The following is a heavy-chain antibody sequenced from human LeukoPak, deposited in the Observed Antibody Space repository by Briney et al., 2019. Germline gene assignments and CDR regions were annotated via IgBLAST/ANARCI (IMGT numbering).Heavy chain of an antibody. Sequence: PGGSLRLSCAASGFTFSSYAMSWVRQAPGKGLEWVSAISGSGGSTYCADSVKGRFTISRDNSKNSLYLQMNSLRAEDTAVYYCARDRPAIRWLPYYYYGMDVWGQGTTVTVSS. V-gene: IGHV3-23*01. J-gene: IGHJ6*02. CDR3: ARDRPAIRWLPYYYYGMDV. CDR1: GFTFSSYA. CDR2: ISGSGGST. D-gene: IGHD5-24*01.